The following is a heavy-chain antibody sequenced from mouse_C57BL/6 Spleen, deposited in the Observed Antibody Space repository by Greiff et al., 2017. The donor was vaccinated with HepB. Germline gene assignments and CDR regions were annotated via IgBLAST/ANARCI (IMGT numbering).Heavy chain of an antibody. J-gene: IGHJ2*01. CDR1: GYTFTDYY. CDR3: ARAGGYYGSSYDY. D-gene: IGHD1-1*01. V-gene: IGHV1-26*01. CDR2: INPNNGGT. Sequence: EVQLQQSGPELVKPGASVKISCKASGYTFTDYYMNWVKQSHGKSLEWIGDINPNNGGTSYNQKFKGKATLTVDKSSSTAYMELRSLTSEDSAVYYCARAGGYYGSSYDYWGQGTTLTVSS.